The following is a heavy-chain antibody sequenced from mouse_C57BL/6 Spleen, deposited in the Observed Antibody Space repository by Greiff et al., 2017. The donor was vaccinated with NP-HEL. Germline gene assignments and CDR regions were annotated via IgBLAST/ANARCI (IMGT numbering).Heavy chain of an antibody. CDR2: IHPSDSDT. CDR1: GYTFTSYW. Sequence: VQLQQSGAELVKPGASVKVSCKASGYTFTSYWMHWVKQRPGQGLEWIGRIHPSDSDTNYNQKFKGKATLTVDKSSSTAYMQRSSLTSEDSAVYYCAIGNGYYGGWFAYWGQGTLVTVSA. V-gene: IGHV1-74*01. CDR3: AIGNGYYGGWFAY. J-gene: IGHJ3*01. D-gene: IGHD2-3*01.